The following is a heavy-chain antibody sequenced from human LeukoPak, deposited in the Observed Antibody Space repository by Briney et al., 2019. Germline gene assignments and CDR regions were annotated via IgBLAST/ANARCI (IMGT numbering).Heavy chain of an antibody. CDR1: GFTFSTYG. Sequence: PGGSLRLSCAASGFTFSTYGMRWVRQAPGKGLEWVALISYDGSTKYFLDSVKGRFTVSRDNSKNTVYLQMSSLRAEDTAVYYCAKGIQLWAYYYYGMDVWGQGTTVTVSS. V-gene: IGHV3-33*08. D-gene: IGHD5-18*01. CDR3: AKGIQLWAYYYYGMDV. J-gene: IGHJ6*02. CDR2: ISYDGSTK.